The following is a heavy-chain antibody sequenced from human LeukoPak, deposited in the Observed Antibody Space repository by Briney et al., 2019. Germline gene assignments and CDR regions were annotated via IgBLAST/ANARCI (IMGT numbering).Heavy chain of an antibody. D-gene: IGHD3-3*01. Sequence: GGSLRLSCVASGFSFNNYGTHWVRQAPGKGLEWVTFMQYDGSVEFYADSVKGRFTISRDNSKNTVYLQMNSLRAEDTAVYYCARAGDFSFKDWGQGTLVTVSS. CDR3: ARAGDFSFKD. V-gene: IGHV3-30*02. CDR2: MQYDGSVE. J-gene: IGHJ4*02. CDR1: GFSFNNYG.